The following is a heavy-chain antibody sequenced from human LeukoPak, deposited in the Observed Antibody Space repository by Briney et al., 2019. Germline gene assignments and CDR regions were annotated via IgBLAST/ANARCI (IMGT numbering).Heavy chain of an antibody. D-gene: IGHD1-26*01. CDR1: GFTFSDFG. Sequence: GGSLRLSCAASGFTFSDFGMNWVRQAPGKGLEWVSSISSGSSYISYTDSVKGRFTISRDNTKNSLFLQMNSLRAEDTAVYYCAPRGGSYSLFDYWGQGTLVTVSS. J-gene: IGHJ4*02. CDR2: ISSGSSYI. CDR3: APRGGSYSLFDY. V-gene: IGHV3-21*01.